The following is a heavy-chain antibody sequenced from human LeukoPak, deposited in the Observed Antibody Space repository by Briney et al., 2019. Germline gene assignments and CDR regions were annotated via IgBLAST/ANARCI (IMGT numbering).Heavy chain of an antibody. V-gene: IGHV3-11*01. D-gene: IGHD1-26*01. Sequence: GGSLRLSCAASGFTFSDYYMSWIRQAPGKGLKWVSYISSSGSTIYYADSVKGRFTISRDNAKNSLYLQMNSLRAEDTAVYYCARRRPGSYSDYFDYWGQGTLVTVSS. CDR3: ARRRPGSYSDYFDY. CDR2: ISSSGSTI. J-gene: IGHJ4*02. CDR1: GFTFSDYY.